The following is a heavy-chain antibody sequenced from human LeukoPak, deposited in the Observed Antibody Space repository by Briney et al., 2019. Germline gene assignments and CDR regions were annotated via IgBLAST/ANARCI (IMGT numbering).Heavy chain of an antibody. J-gene: IGHJ4*02. D-gene: IGHD3-16*01. CDR2: IWYNGSNK. V-gene: IGHV3-33*06. Sequence: LRLSCAASGFTFSSYGMHWVRQAPGKGLEWVAVIWYNGSNKYYADSVKGRFTISRDNSKDTLYLQMNSLRAEDTALYYCAKDLRGNYVRHFDYWGQGTLVTVSS. CDR1: GFTFSSYG. CDR3: AKDLRGNYVRHFDY.